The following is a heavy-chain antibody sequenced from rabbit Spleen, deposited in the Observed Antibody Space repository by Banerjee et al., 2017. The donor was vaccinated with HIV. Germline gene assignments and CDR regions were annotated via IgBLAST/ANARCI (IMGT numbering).Heavy chain of an antibody. CDR3: ARDAGSGHYIDAYFDL. V-gene: IGHV1S45*01. J-gene: IGHJ4*01. Sequence: QEHLKETGGGLVQPGGSLTLSCKASGFDFSRGYDMCWVRQAPGKGLEWIGCIYTGNVKTYYASWAKGRFTISKTSSTTVTLQMTSLTVADTATYFCARDAGSGHYIDAYFDLWGQGTLVT. D-gene: IGHD8-1*01. CDR2: IYTGNVKT. CDR1: GFDFSRGYD.